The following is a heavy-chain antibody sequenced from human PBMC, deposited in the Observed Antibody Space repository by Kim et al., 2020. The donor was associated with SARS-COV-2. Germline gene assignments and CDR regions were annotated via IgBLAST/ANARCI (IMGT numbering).Heavy chain of an antibody. CDR3: AEDSVVRGLGGFDS. V-gene: IGHV3-48*02. J-gene: IGHJ4*02. CDR2: ISSRSRTI. CDR1: GFTFSDYS. Sequence: GGSLRLSCAASGFTFSDYSLNWVRQAPGRGLEWVSYISSRSRTIYYADSVRGRFTISRDSAQNSLYLQMDSLRDEDTAVYYCAEDSVVRGLGGFDSWGQGTLVTVSS. D-gene: IGHD3-10*01.